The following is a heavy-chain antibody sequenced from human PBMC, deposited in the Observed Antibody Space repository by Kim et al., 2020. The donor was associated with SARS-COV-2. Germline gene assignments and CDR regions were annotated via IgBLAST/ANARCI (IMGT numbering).Heavy chain of an antibody. CDR2: IWYDGSNK. CDR1: GFTFSSYG. V-gene: IGHV3-33*01. Sequence: GGSLRLSCAASGFTFSSYGMHWVRQAPGKGLEWVAVIWYDGSNKYYADSVKGRFTISRDNSKNTLYLQMNSLRAEDTAVYYCARDWYYYDILTGYSIYYYYDMDVWGKGTTVTVSS. D-gene: IGHD3-9*01. J-gene: IGHJ6*03. CDR3: ARDWYYYDILTGYSIYYYYDMDV.